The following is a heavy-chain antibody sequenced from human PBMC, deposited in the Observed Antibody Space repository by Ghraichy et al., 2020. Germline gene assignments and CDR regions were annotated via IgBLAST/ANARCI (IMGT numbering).Heavy chain of an antibody. CDR2: ISGSGGST. CDR1: GFTFSSYA. V-gene: IGHV3-23*01. J-gene: IGHJ3*02. D-gene: IGHD3-22*01. Sequence: GGSLRLSCAASGFTFSSYAMSWVRQAPGKGLEWVSAISGSGGSTYYADSVKGRFTISRDNSKNTLYLQMNSLRAEDTAVYYCAKDIHISEDYYDSSGYYHDAFDIWGQGTMVTVSS. CDR3: AKDIHISEDYYDSSGYYHDAFDI.